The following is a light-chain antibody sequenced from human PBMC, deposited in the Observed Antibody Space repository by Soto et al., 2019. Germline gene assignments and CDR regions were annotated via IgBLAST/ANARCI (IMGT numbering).Light chain of an antibody. J-gene: IGKJ4*01. CDR3: EQYNSYPLT. CDR1: QSISSW. Sequence: DIQMTQSPSTLSASVGDRVTITCRASQSISSWLAWYQQKPGKAPNLLIYKASSLESGVPSRFIGSGSGTEFTLTTSSLQPDDFATDDCEQYNSYPLTFGGGTKVEIK. CDR2: KAS. V-gene: IGKV1-5*03.